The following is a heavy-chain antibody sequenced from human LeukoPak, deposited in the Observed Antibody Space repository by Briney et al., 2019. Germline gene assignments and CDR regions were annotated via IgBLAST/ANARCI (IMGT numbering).Heavy chain of an antibody. CDR3: AEGFPYSSSGDWFDP. D-gene: IGHD6-13*01. V-gene: IGHV3-23*01. CDR2: ISGSGGST. Sequence: GGSLRLSCAASRFTFSSYAMSWVRQAPGKGLEWVSAISGSGGSTYYADSVKGRFTISRGNSKNTLYPQMNSLRAEDTAVYYCAEGFPYSSSGDWFDPWGQGTLVTVSS. CDR1: RFTFSSYA. J-gene: IGHJ5*02.